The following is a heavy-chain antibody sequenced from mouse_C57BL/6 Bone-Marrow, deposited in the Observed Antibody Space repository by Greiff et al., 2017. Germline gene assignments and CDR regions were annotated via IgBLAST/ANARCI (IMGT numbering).Heavy chain of an antibody. D-gene: IGHD2-5*01. V-gene: IGHV1-55*01. J-gene: IGHJ1*03. CDR3: ARPYYSNYWYFDV. CDR1: GYTFTSYW. CDR2: IYPGSGST. Sequence: QVQLQQPGAELVKPGASVKMSCKASGYTFTSYWITWVKQRPGQGLEWIGDIYPGSGSTNYNDTFKSKATLTVDTTSSTAYMQLSSLTSEDSAVYYCARPYYSNYWYFDVWGTGTTVTVSS.